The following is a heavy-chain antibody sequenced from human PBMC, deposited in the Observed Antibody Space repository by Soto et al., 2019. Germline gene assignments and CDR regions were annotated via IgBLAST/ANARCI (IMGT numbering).Heavy chain of an antibody. J-gene: IGHJ6*03. Sequence: KVSCKASGGTFSSYTISWVRQAPGQGLEWMGRIIPILGIANYAQKFQGRVTITADKSTSTAYMELSSLRSEDTAVYYCARGNSNPYYYMDVWGKGTTVTVSS. CDR2: IIPILGIA. CDR3: ARGNSNPYYYMDV. CDR1: GGTFSSYT. D-gene: IGHD4-4*01. V-gene: IGHV1-69*02.